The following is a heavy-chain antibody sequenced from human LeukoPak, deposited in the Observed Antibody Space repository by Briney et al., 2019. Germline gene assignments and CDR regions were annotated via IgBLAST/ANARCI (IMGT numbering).Heavy chain of an antibody. CDR1: GFTFNSYA. CDR3: AKTRSSGILPYDY. J-gene: IGHJ4*02. V-gene: IGHV3-23*01. CDR2: ISGSGGST. D-gene: IGHD3-10*01. Sequence: GGSLRLSCAASGFTFNSYAMSWVRQAPGKGLEWVSAISGSGGSTFYADSVKGRFTISRDSFKNTLYLQMNSLRAEDTAVYYCAKTRSSGILPYDYWGQGTLVTVSS.